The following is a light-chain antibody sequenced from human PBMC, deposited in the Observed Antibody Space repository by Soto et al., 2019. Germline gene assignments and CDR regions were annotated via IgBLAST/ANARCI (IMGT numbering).Light chain of an antibody. CDR2: DAS. V-gene: IGKV1-5*01. J-gene: IGKJ1*01. CDR3: QQYRT. Sequence: DIQMPQSPSTLSASVGYIVTITCRASQIISSWLAWYQQKPGKAPKLLIYDASSLETGVPSRFSGSRSGTESTLTISSLQPEDFATYYCQQYRTFGQGTKVDIK. CDR1: QIISSW.